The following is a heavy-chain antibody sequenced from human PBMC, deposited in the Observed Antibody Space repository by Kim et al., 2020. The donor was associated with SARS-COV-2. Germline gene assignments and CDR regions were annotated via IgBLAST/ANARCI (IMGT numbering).Heavy chain of an antibody. D-gene: IGHD4-17*01. V-gene: IGHV1-2*02. CDR2: SGST. CDR3: ARLRTFDF. Sequence: SGSTNFAQKFQGRVTITRETSITTVYMVLSRMTSDDTAVYYCARLRTFDFWGQGTLVTVSS. J-gene: IGHJ4*02.